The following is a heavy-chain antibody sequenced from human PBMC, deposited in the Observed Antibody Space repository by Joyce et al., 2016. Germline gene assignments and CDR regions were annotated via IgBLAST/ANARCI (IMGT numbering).Heavy chain of an antibody. D-gene: IGHD2-15*01. CDR2: IWHDGKSK. J-gene: IGHJ4*02. CDR3: ARDRGSDDPIDY. Sequence: QVQLMESGGGVVQPGTSLRLSCRTSGFRMKSYGMHWVRQAPGKGLEWVAVIWHDGKSKYYADSVKGRFTVSRDNSKNTLSLEMSSLRADDTAVYHCARDRGSDDPIDYWGQGTLVTVSS. V-gene: IGHV3-33*01. CDR1: GFRMKSYG.